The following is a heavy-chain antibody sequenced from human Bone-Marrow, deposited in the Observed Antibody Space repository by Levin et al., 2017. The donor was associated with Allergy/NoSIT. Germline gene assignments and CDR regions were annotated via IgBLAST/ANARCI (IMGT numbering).Heavy chain of an antibody. V-gene: IGHV3-30-3*01. CDR1: GFTFSSYA. Sequence: GGSLRLSCAASGFTFSSYAMHWVRQAPGKGLEWVAVISYDGSNKYYADSVKGRFTISRDNSKNTLYLQMNSLRAEDTAVYYCARSARWILTGYYPGGFDYWGQGTLVTVSS. CDR2: ISYDGSNK. D-gene: IGHD3-9*01. CDR3: ARSARWILTGYYPGGFDY. J-gene: IGHJ4*02.